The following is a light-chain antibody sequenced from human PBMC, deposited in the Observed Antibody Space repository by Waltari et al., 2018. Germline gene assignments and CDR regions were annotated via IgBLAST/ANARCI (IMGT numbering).Light chain of an antibody. Sequence: EIVLTQSPGTLSLSPGERATLSCRASQSVSRLVWYQQKPGQAPRLLIYDVSTRATGIPDRFSGSRSGTDFSLTISRLESEDFAVYYCQHYVTLPVTFGQGTKVEIK. J-gene: IGKJ1*01. CDR2: DVS. V-gene: IGKV3-20*01. CDR3: QHYVTLPVT. CDR1: QSVSRL.